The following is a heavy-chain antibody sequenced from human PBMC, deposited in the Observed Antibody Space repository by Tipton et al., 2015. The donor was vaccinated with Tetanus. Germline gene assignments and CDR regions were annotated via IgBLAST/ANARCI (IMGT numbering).Heavy chain of an antibody. CDR1: GGSISSSSYY. V-gene: IGHV4-39*01. Sequence: LRLSCTVSGGSISSSSYYWGWIRQPPGKGLEWIGRIYYSGSTSYNPSLKSRVTISVDTSKNQFSLELDSVTAADTAVYYCARRGGDFLTGYYDSWGQGTLVTVSS. J-gene: IGHJ4*02. CDR3: ARRGGDFLTGYYDS. D-gene: IGHD3-9*01. CDR2: IYYSGST.